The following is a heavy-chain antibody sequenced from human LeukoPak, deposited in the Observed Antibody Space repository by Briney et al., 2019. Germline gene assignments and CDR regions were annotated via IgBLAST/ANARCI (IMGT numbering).Heavy chain of an antibody. D-gene: IGHD3-10*01. Sequence: SETLSLTCSVSGDTISTSDHYWGWIRQPPGTGLEWLGSIYYTGNTYYNPSLKSRVTISVDTSKNQFSLKLSSVTAADTAVYYCVRHQEGMVRGVLYYMDVWGTGTTVTISS. CDR2: IYYTGNT. V-gene: IGHV4-39*01. J-gene: IGHJ6*03. CDR1: GDTISTSDHY. CDR3: VRHQEGMVRGVLYYMDV.